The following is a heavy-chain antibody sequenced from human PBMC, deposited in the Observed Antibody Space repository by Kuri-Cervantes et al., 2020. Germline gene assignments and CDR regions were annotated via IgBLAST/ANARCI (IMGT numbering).Heavy chain of an antibody. V-gene: IGHV1-2*04. D-gene: IGHD3-16*02. CDR1: GYTFTGYY. CDR3: AREPVWGSYRINAFDI. Sequence: ASVKVSCKASGYTFTGYYMHWVRQAPGQGLEWMGWINPNSGGTNYAQKFQGWVTMTRDTSISTAYMELSRLRSDDTAVYYCAREPVWGSYRINAFDIWGQGIMVTVSS. CDR2: INPNSGGT. J-gene: IGHJ3*02.